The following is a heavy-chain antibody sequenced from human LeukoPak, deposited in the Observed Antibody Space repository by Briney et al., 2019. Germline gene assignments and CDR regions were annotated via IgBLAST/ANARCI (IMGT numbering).Heavy chain of an antibody. J-gene: IGHJ4*02. CDR2: ITHSGST. V-gene: IGHV4-34*01. CDR3: ARGRSGYDFDY. CDR1: GGAFSGYY. D-gene: IGHD5-12*01. Sequence: SETLSLTCAVYGGAFSGYYWSWIRQPPGKGLEWIGEITHSGSTNSNPSLKSRVTISVDTSKNQFSLKLSSVTAADTAVYYCARGRSGYDFDYWGQGTLVTVSS.